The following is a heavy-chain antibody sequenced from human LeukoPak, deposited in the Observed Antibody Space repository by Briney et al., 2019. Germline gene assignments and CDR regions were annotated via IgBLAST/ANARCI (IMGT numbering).Heavy chain of an antibody. CDR2: TRNKANSYTT. CDR3: ARDRLRTDWYFDL. D-gene: IGHD4-17*01. J-gene: IGHJ2*01. V-gene: IGHV3-72*01. CDR1: GFTFSDHY. Sequence: PGGSLRLSCAASGFTFSDHYMDWVRQAPGKGLEWVGRTRNKANSYTTEYAASVKCRFTISRDDSKNSLYLQMNSLKTEDTAVYYCARDRLRTDWYFDLWGRGTLVTVSS.